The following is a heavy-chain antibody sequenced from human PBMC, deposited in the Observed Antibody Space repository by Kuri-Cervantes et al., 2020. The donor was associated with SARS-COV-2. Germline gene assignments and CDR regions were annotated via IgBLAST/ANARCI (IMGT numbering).Heavy chain of an antibody. CDR2: IIPFFGTA. D-gene: IGHD5-24*01. CDR3: VVSPRRDGYNYLYYFDY. CDR1: GGTFSSYA. Sequence: SVKVSCKASGGTFSSYAITWVRQAPGQGLEWMGGIIPFFGTANYAQKFQGRVTITADKSTSTAYMELSSLRSEDTAVYYCVVSPRRDGYNYLYYFDYWGQGTLVTVSS. V-gene: IGHV1-69*06. J-gene: IGHJ4*02.